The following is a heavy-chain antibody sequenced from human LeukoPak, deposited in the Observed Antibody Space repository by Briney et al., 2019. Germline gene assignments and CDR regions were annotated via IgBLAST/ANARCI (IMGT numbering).Heavy chain of an antibody. CDR3: ARSRPDTAPS. Sequence: PSETLSLTCTVSGVSISRGGYYWSWIRQHPGKGLEWIGYIYYSGSTYYNPSLKSRVTISVDTSKNQFSLKLSSVTAADTAVYYCARSRPDTAPSWGQGTLVTVSS. J-gene: IGHJ4*02. V-gene: IGHV4-31*03. D-gene: IGHD5-18*01. CDR2: IYYSGST. CDR1: GVSISRGGYY.